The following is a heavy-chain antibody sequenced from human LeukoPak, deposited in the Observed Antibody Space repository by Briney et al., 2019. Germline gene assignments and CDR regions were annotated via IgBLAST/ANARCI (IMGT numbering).Heavy chain of an antibody. V-gene: IGHV3-48*01. CDR3: ARDNKGMITFGGVIARNGFDY. CDR2: ISSSGSTI. D-gene: IGHD3-16*02. Sequence: GGSLRLSCAASGFTFSSYSMNWVRQAPGKGLEWVSHISSSGSTIYYADSVKGRFTISRDNAKNSLYLQMNSLRAEDTAVYYCARDNKGMITFGGVIARNGFDYWGQGTLVTVSS. CDR1: GFTFSSYS. J-gene: IGHJ4*02.